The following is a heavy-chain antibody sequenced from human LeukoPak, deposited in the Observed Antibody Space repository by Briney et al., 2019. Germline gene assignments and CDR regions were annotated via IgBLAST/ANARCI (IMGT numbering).Heavy chain of an antibody. CDR2: IKQDGSEK. D-gene: IGHD6-13*01. Sequence: GGSLRLSCAASGFTFSSYLMSWVRQAPGKGLEWVTNIKQDGSEKYYVDSVKGRFTISRDNAKNSLYLQMNSLRAEDTAVYYCARSRWYRAVNYLDYWGQGTLVTVSS. J-gene: IGHJ4*02. CDR1: GFTFSSYL. V-gene: IGHV3-7*01. CDR3: ARSRWYRAVNYLDY.